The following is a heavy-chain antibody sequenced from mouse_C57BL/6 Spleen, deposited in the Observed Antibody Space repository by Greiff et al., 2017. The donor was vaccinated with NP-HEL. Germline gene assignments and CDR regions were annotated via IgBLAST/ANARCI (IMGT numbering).Heavy chain of an antibody. J-gene: IGHJ2*01. CDR1: GYTFTSYW. CDR2: IYPSDSET. CDR3: ARESHSNYWYYFDY. V-gene: IGHV1-61*01. Sequence: QVQLQQPGAELVRPGSSVKLSCKASGYTFTSYWMDWVKQRPGQGLEWIGNIYPSDSETHYNQKFKDKATLTVDKSSSTAYMQLSSLTSEDSAVYYCARESHSNYWYYFDYWGQGTTLTVSS. D-gene: IGHD2-5*01.